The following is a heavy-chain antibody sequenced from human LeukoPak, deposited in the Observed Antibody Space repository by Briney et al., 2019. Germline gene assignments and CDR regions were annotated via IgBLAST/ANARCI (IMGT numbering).Heavy chain of an antibody. CDR2: IVVGSGNT. CDR1: GFTFTKSA. J-gene: IGHJ6*02. CDR3: AAGLRGPTVTGKYYYYGMGV. V-gene: IGHV1-58*01. Sequence: SVKVSCKASGFTFTKSALQWVRQARGQRLEWIGWIVVGSGNTDYAQKFQERVTITRDMFTSTAYMELSSLRSEDTAVYYCAAGLRGPTVTGKYYYYGMGVWGQGTTVTVSS. D-gene: IGHD4-11*01.